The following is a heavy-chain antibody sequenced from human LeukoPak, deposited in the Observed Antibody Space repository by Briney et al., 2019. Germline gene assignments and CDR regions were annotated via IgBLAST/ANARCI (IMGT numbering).Heavy chain of an antibody. CDR3: AREGVVSDYYFDY. D-gene: IGHD2-15*01. Sequence: PGGSLRLSCEASGFTFSSYEMNWVRQAPGKGLGWVSYISSSGSTIYYADSVKGRFTISRDNAKNSLHLQMNSLRAEDTAVYYCAREGVVSDYYFDYWGQGTLVTVSS. J-gene: IGHJ4*02. V-gene: IGHV3-48*03. CDR2: ISSSGSTI. CDR1: GFTFSSYE.